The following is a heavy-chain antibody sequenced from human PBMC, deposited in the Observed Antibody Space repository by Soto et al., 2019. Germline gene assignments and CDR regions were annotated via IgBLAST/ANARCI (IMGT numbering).Heavy chain of an antibody. D-gene: IGHD6-6*01. Sequence: ASGKVSCKVSGYTLTELSMHWVRQAPGKGLEWMGGFDPEDGETIYAQKFQGRVTMTEDTSTDTAYMELSSLRSEDTAVYYCATGLAARYAFDIWGQGTMVTVSS. CDR2: FDPEDGET. CDR1: GYTLTELS. CDR3: ATGLAARYAFDI. J-gene: IGHJ3*02. V-gene: IGHV1-24*01.